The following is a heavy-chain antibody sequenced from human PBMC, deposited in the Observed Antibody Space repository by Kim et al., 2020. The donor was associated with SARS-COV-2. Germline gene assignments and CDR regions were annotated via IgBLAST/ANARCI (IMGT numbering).Heavy chain of an antibody. D-gene: IGHD1-26*01. V-gene: IGHV1-24*01. CDR1: GYTLTELS. Sequence: ASVKVSCQVSGYTLTELSMHWVRQAPGKGLEWMGGFDPEDGETIYAQKFQGRVTMTEDTSTDTAYMELSSLRSEDTAVYYCATDMRGSYYLPFDYWGQGTLVTVSS. CDR2: FDPEDGET. J-gene: IGHJ4*02. CDR3: ATDMRGSYYLPFDY.